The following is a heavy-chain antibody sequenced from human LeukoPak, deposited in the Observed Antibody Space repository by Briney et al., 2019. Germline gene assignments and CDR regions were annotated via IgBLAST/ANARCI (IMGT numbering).Heavy chain of an antibody. CDR2: MNPNSGNT. D-gene: IGHD3-22*01. CDR3: ARDYYDSSGYYSTSNWFDP. Sequence: ASVKVSCKASGYTFTSYDINWVRQATGQGLEWMGWMNPNSGNTGYAQKFQGRVTMTRNTSISTAYMELSSLRSEDTAVYYCARDYYDSSGYYSTSNWFDPWGQGTLVTVSS. V-gene: IGHV1-8*01. CDR1: GYTFTSYD. J-gene: IGHJ5*02.